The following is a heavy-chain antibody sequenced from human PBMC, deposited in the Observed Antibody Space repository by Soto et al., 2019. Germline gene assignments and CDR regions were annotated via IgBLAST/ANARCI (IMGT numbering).Heavy chain of an antibody. CDR3: ARDKGEQWLVPHY. V-gene: IGHV1-69*13. D-gene: IGHD6-19*01. J-gene: IGHJ4*02. CDR2: IIPIFGTA. Sequence: SVNVSCKSSGGTFSSYSISWVRQAPGQGLEWMGGIIPIFGTANYAQKFQGRVTITADESTSTAYMELSSLRSEDTAVYYCARDKGEQWLVPHYWGQGTLVTVSS. CDR1: GGTFSSYS.